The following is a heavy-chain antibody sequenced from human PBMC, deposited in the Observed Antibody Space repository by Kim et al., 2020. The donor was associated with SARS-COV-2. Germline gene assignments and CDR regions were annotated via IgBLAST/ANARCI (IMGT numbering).Heavy chain of an antibody. Sequence: SETLSLTCAVYGGSFSGYYWSWIRQPPGKGLEWIGEINHSGGTNYNPSLKSRLTISVDTSNNQFSLKLSSVTAADTAVYFCRQLGRDSRSWGGGAFDIWG. CDR2: INHSGGT. D-gene: IGHD6-6*01. J-gene: IGHJ3*02. CDR1: GGSFSGYY. V-gene: IGHV4-34*01. CDR3: RQLGRDSRSWGGGAFDI.